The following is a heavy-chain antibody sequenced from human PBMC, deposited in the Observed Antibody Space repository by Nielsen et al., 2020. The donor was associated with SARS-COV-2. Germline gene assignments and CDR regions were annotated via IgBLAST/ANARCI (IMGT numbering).Heavy chain of an antibody. D-gene: IGHD2-15*01. V-gene: IGHV1-18*01. J-gene: IGHJ4*02. CDR1: GYTFTSYG. Sequence: ASVKVSCKASGYTFTSYGISWVRQAPGQGLEWMGWISAYSGNTNYAQKLQGRVTMTTDTSTSTAYMELRSLRSDDTAVYYCARDCSGGSCLDFDYWGQGTLVTVSS. CDR3: ARDCSGGSCLDFDY. CDR2: ISAYSGNT.